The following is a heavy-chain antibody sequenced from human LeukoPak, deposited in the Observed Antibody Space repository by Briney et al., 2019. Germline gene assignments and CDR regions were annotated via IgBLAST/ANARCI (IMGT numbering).Heavy chain of an antibody. CDR1: GFTFSDYT. Sequence: GGSLRLSCAASGFTFSDYTMNWVRQAPGNGLEWVSSISSSSSYIHFANSVRGRFTIYRDNAKNSLYLQMNSLRAEDTAVYYCAKDSPSRTATTEVPVDYWGQGTLVTVSS. D-gene: IGHD5-24*01. J-gene: IGHJ4*02. V-gene: IGHV3-21*01. CDR2: ISSSSSYI. CDR3: AKDSPSRTATTEVPVDY.